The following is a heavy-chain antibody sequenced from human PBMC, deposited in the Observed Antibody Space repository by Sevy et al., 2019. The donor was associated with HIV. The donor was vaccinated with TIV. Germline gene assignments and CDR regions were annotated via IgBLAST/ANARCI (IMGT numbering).Heavy chain of an antibody. J-gene: IGHJ4*02. CDR3: VKEGGGGGGDH. CDR1: GFSYSSYG. V-gene: IGHV3-30*02. CDR2: IQYDGSNK. D-gene: IGHD2-15*01. Sequence: GGSLRLSCAASGFSYSSYGRHWVRQAPGKGLEWVAYIQYDGSNKDYADSVKGRFTISRDNSKNTLDLQMNSLRVEDTAVYYCVKEGGGGGGDHWGQGTLVTVSS.